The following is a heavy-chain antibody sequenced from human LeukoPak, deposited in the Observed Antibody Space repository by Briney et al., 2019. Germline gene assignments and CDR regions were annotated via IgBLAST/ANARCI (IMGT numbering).Heavy chain of an antibody. Sequence: TSETLSLTCTVSGGSISSYYWSWIRQPAGKGLEWIGRIYTSGSTNYNPSLKSRVTMSVDTSKNQFSLKLSSVTAADTAVYYCAREWMVGVVLIIHYWGQGTLVTVSS. V-gene: IGHV4-4*07. CDR2: IYTSGST. D-gene: IGHD3-3*01. CDR1: GGSISSYY. J-gene: IGHJ4*02. CDR3: AREWMVGVVLIIHY.